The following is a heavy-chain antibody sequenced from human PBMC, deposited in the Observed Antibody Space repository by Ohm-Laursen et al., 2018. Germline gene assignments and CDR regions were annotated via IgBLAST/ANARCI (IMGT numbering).Heavy chain of an antibody. J-gene: IGHJ6*02. Sequence: SDTLSLTCAVYGGSFSGYYWSWIRQPPGKGLEWIGEINHSGSTNYNPSLKSRVTISVDTSKNQFSLKLSSVTAADTAVYYCARMVYAIGYYYYYGMDVWGQGTTVTVSS. CDR2: INHSGST. CDR1: GGSFSGYY. CDR3: ARMVYAIGYYYYYGMDV. V-gene: IGHV4-34*01. D-gene: IGHD2-8*01.